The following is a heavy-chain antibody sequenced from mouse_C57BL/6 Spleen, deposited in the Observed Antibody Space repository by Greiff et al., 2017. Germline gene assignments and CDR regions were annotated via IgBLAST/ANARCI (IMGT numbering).Heavy chain of an antibody. CDR1: GFNIKDDY. CDR3: TTYLDY. Sequence: EVKLQESGAELVRPGASVKLSCTASGFNIKDDYMHWVKQRPEQGLEWIGWIDPENGDTEYASKFQGKATITADTPSNTAYLQLSSLTSEDTAVYYCTTYLDYWGQGTTRTVSS. V-gene: IGHV14-4*01. J-gene: IGHJ2*01. CDR2: IDPENGDT.